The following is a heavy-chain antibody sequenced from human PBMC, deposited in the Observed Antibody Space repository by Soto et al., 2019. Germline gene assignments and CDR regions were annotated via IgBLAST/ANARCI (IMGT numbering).Heavy chain of an antibody. CDR1: GFICSSYD. CDR2: ILVGGST. D-gene: IGHD2-8*02. J-gene: IGHJ3*02. Sequence: PGGSLRLSGAVSGFICSSYDMSWVRQAPGKGLEWVSTILVGGSTHYEDSVKGRFTISRDTSKNTVYLQMNSLTAGDTAVYYCAKATATGGGAFEIYGQGTMVTVSS. V-gene: IGHV3-23*01. CDR3: AKATATGGGAFEI.